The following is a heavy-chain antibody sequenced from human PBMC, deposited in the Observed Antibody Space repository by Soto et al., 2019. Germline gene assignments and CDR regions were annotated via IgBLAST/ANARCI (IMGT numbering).Heavy chain of an antibody. CDR1: GGSISSGGYY. CDR3: ARRVQAAKDAFDI. V-gene: IGHV4-31*03. Sequence: PSETLSLTCTVSGGSISSGGYYWSWIRQHPGKGLEWIGYIYYSGSTYYNPSLKSRVTISVDTSKNQFSLKLSSVTAADTAVYYCARRVQAAKDAFDIRGQGTMVTVSS. CDR2: IYYSGST. J-gene: IGHJ3*02. D-gene: IGHD2-2*01.